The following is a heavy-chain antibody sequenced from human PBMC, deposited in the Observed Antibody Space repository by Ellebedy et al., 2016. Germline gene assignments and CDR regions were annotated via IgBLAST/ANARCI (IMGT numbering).Heavy chain of an antibody. Sequence: SETLSLXCSVSGGSISSSGDYWGWIRQPPGKGLEWIGSFYNSGDIYYNPSFKSRVSISVDMSKNQLSLKLSSVTAADTAVYYCARHPRLIAASGYYYYYYMDVWGKGTTVTVSS. D-gene: IGHD6-6*01. J-gene: IGHJ6*03. CDR3: ARHPRLIAASGYYYYYYMDV. CDR1: GGSISSSGDY. CDR2: FYNSGDI. V-gene: IGHV4-39*01.